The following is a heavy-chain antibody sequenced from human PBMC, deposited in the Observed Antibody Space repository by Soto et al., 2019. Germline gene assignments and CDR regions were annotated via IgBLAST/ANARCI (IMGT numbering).Heavy chain of an antibody. CDR3: ARESCSGGSCYDY. CDR2: IIPIFGTA. V-gene: IGHV1-69*13. CDR1: GGTFSSYA. D-gene: IGHD2-15*01. J-gene: IGHJ4*02. Sequence: SVKVSCKASGGTFSSYAISWVRQAPGQGLEWMGGIIPIFGTANYAQKFQGRVTITADESTSTAYMELSSLRSEDTAVYYRARESCSGGSCYDYWGQGTLVTVSS.